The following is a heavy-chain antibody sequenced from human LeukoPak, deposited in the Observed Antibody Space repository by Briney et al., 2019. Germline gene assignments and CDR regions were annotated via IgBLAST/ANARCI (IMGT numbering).Heavy chain of an antibody. V-gene: IGHV1-69*05. CDR2: ITPIFGTA. J-gene: IGHJ5*02. Sequence: SVKVSCKASGGTFSSYAISWVRQASGQGLEWMGGITPIFGTANYAQKFQGRVTITTDESTRTAYMELSSLRSEDTAVYYCARGTVEYDSSGYNWFDPWGQGTLVTVSS. CDR3: ARGTVEYDSSGYNWFDP. CDR1: GGTFSSYA. D-gene: IGHD3-22*01.